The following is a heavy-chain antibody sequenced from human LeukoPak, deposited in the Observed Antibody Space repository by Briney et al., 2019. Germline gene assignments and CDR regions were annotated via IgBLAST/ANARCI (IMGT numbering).Heavy chain of an antibody. Sequence: PGGSLRLSCAASRFTFSNYGMHWVRQAPGKGLEWVTVIWYDGSNKDYADSVKGRFTISRDNSKNTLYLQMNSLRAEDTAVYYCARGGYSGNYYGMDVWGQGTTVTVSS. D-gene: IGHD1-26*01. CDR3: ARGGYSGNYYGMDV. V-gene: IGHV3-33*01. J-gene: IGHJ6*02. CDR1: RFTFSNYG. CDR2: IWYDGSNK.